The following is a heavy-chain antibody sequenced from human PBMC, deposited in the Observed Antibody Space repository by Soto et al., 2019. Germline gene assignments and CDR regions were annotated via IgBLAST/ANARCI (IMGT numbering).Heavy chain of an antibody. J-gene: IGHJ2*01. CDR1: GFTFSSYG. V-gene: IGHV3-33*01. CDR3: ARDVKVHDYGDVSWYFDL. CDR2: IWYDGSNK. Sequence: QVQLVESGGGVVQPGRSLRLSCAASGFTFSSYGMHWVRQAPGKGLEWVAVIWYDGSNKYYADSVKGRFTISRDNSKNTLYLQMNSLRAEDTAVYYCARDVKVHDYGDVSWYFDLWGRGTLVTVSS. D-gene: IGHD4-17*01.